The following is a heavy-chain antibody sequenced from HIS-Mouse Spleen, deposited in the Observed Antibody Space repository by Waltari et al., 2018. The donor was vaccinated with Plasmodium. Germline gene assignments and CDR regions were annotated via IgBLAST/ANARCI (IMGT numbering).Heavy chain of an antibody. V-gene: IGHV3-21*01. CDR3: ARESSSSWYFDY. J-gene: IGHJ4*02. D-gene: IGHD6-13*01. Sequence: EVQLVESGGGLVKPGGSVRLSCAASGSTFSSYSMNWVRQAPGKGLEWVSSISSSSSYIYYADSVKGRFTISRDNAKNSLYLQMNSLRAEDTAVYYCARESSSSWYFDYWGQGTLVTVSS. CDR1: GSTFSSYS. CDR2: ISSSSSYI.